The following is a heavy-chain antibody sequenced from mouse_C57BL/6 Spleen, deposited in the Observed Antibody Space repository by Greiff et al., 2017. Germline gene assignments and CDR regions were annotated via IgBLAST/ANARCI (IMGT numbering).Heavy chain of an antibody. CDR2: IDPENGDT. V-gene: IGHV14-4*01. D-gene: IGHD1-1*01. J-gene: IGHJ2*01. Sequence: VHVKQSGAKLVRPGASVKLSCTASGFNIKDDYMHWVKQRPEQGLEWIGWIDPENGDTEYASKFQGKATITADTSSNTAYLQLSSLTSEDTAVYYCTTNYYGSYWGQGTTLTVSS. CDR1: GFNIKDDY. CDR3: TTNYYGSY.